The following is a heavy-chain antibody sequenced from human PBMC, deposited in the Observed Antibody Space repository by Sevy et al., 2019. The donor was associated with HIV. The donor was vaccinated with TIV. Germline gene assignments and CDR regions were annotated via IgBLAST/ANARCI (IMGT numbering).Heavy chain of an antibody. D-gene: IGHD1-26*01. V-gene: IGHV3-74*01. CDR1: GFTFSSYW. J-gene: IGHJ5*02. Sequence: GGFLRLSCAASGFTFSSYWMHWVRQVPGKGLVWVSRIKSDGSSTSYADSVKVQFTISRDNAKNTLYLQMNSLRAEDTALYYSARDRSGSYHVSDNWFDPWGQGTLVTVSS. CDR3: ARDRSGSYHVSDNWFDP. CDR2: IKSDGSST.